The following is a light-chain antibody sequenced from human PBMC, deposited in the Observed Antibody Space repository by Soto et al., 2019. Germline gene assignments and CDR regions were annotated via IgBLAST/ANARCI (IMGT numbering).Light chain of an antibody. CDR1: QSISSW. CDR2: KAS. V-gene: IGKV1-5*03. CDR3: QQYNSYSPWT. J-gene: IGKJ1*01. Sequence: IQLTPSPSTLSASVRYRVTITTQFSQSISSWLAWYQQKPGKAPKLLIYKASSLESGVPSRFSGSGSGTEFTLTISSLQPDDFATYYCQQYNSYSPWTFGQGTKVDI.